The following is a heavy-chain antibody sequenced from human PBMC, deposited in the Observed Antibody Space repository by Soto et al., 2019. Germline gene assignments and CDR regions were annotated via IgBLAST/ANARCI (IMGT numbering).Heavy chain of an antibody. CDR2: ISPSSSSI. V-gene: IGHV3-48*02. CDR1: GVIFSSYS. J-gene: IGHJ3*01. Sequence: GGSLRLSCAAYGVIFSSYSLNWVRQAPGKGLERVSYISPSSSSIYYADSVKGRITISRDNAKNSMYLQMTSLRDEDTAVYYCSGENVNAFDFWAQGTMVTVSS. CDR3: SGENVNAFDF.